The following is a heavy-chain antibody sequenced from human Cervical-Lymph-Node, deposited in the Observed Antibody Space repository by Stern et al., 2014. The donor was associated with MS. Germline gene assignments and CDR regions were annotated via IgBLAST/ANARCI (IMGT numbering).Heavy chain of an antibody. D-gene: IGHD1-26*01. CDR3: ARGRGSRPFFDY. V-gene: IGHV3-23*04. CDR2: ISGSGAIT. CDR1: GLTFSSSA. J-gene: IGHJ4*02. Sequence: EVQLVESGGGLVQPGGSLRLSCAASGLTFSSSAMSWVRQAPTKGLEWVSSISGSGAITTYADSVKGRFTISRDNSIDTLFLQMNSLRAEDTAVYYCARGRGSRPFFDYWGQGVLVTVSS.